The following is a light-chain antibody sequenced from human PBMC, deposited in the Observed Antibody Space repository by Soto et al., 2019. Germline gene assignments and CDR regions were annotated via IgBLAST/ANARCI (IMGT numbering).Light chain of an antibody. Sequence: FVLTQSPGTLSLSPGERATLSCRASQTVRGNYIAWYQQKPGQAPRVLIFEASRRATGTPDRFSGSGSGTDFTLTISRLEPEDFAVYYCQQYVNSPFTFGQGTHLEI. V-gene: IGKV3-20*01. CDR2: EAS. CDR3: QQYVNSPFT. J-gene: IGKJ2*01. CDR1: QTVRGNY.